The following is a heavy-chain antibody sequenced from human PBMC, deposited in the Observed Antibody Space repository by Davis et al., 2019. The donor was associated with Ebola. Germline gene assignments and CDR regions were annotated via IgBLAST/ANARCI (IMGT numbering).Heavy chain of an antibody. CDR2: IYYSGST. CDR1: GGSISSYY. J-gene: IGHJ5*02. Sequence: SETLSLTCTVSGGSISSYYWSWIRQPPGKGLEWIGYIYYSGSTNYNPSLKSRVTISVDTSKNQFSLKLSSVTAADTAVYYCARGDYWFDPWGQGTLVTVSS. D-gene: IGHD2-21*02. V-gene: IGHV4-59*01. CDR3: ARGDYWFDP.